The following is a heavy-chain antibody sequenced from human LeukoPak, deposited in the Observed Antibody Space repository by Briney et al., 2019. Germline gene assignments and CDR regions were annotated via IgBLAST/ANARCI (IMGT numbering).Heavy chain of an antibody. CDR3: ARVRFGGSRWFDP. J-gene: IGHJ5*02. CDR1: GGTFSSYA. V-gene: IGHV1-18*01. Sequence: GASVKVSCKASGGTFSSYAISWVRQAPGQGLEWMGWISAYNGNTNYAQKLQGRVTMTTDTSTSTAYMELRSLRSDDTAVYYCARVRFGGSRWFDPWGQGTLVTVSS. D-gene: IGHD3-10*01. CDR2: ISAYNGNT.